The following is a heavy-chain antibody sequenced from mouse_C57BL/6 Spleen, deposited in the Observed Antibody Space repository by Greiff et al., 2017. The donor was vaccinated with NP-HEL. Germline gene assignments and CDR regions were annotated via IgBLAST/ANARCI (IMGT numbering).Heavy chain of an antibody. J-gene: IGHJ2*01. CDR1: GFTFSSYG. CDR2: ISSGGSYT. CDR3: AREGGLWDY. Sequence: DVHLVESGGDLVKPGGSLKLSCAASGFTFSSYGMSWVRQTPDKRLEWVATISSGGSYTYYPDSVKGRFTISRDNAKNTLYLQMSSLKSEDTAMYYCAREGGLWDYWGQGTTLTVSS. D-gene: IGHD1-1*02. V-gene: IGHV5-6*01.